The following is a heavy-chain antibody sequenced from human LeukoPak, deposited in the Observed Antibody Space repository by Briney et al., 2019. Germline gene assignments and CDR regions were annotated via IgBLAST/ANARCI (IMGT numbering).Heavy chain of an antibody. CDR3: AKDFPQADDDY. J-gene: IGHJ4*02. CDR2: ISYDGSNK. Sequence: PGGSLRLSCAASGFTFSSYAMHWVRQAPGKGLEWVAVISYDGSNKYYADSVKGRFTISRDNSKNTLYLQMNSLRAEDTAVYYCAKDFPQADDDYWGQGTLVTVSS. V-gene: IGHV3-30-3*01. CDR1: GFTFSSYA.